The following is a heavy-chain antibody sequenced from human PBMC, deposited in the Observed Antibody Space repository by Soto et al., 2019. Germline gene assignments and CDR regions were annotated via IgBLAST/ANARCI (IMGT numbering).Heavy chain of an antibody. J-gene: IGHJ4*02. D-gene: IGHD6-6*01. CDR3: ARQYSSSSVDY. CDR2: IYYSGST. Sequence: NPSETLSLTCTVSGGSIGSYYWSWIRQPPGKGLEWIGYIYYSGSTNYNPSLKSRVTISVDTSKNQFSLKLSSVTAADTAVYYCARQYSSSSVDYWGQGTLVTVSS. CDR1: GGSIGSYY. V-gene: IGHV4-59*08.